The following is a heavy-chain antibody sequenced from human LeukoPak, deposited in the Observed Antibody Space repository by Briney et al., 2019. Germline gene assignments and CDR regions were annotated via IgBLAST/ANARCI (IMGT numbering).Heavy chain of an antibody. D-gene: IGHD1-26*01. CDR2: ISGGGGST. J-gene: IGHJ4*02. CDR1: GFTFTSYS. V-gene: IGHV3-23*01. CDR3: AKGGKWDVTPFDY. Sequence: GGSLRLSCAASGFTFTSYSMNWVRQAPGKGLEWVSTISGGGGSTYYADSVKDRFTISRDNSKNTLYLQVNSLRAEDTAVYYCAKGGKWDVTPFDYWGQGTLVTASS.